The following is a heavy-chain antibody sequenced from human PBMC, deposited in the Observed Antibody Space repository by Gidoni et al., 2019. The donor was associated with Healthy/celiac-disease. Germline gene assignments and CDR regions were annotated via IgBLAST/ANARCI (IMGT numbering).Heavy chain of an antibody. J-gene: IGHJ4*01. V-gene: IGHV3-33*01. Sequence: QVQLVESGGGVVQPGRSLRLSCAASGFTFSSYGMHWVRQAPGKGLEWVAVIWYDGSNKYYADSVKGRFTISRDNSKNTLYLQMNSLRAEDTAVYYCARGDPYIAAAGDYWGQGTLVTVSS. D-gene: IGHD6-13*01. CDR3: ARGDPYIAAAGDY. CDR1: GFTFSSYG. CDR2: IWYDGSNK.